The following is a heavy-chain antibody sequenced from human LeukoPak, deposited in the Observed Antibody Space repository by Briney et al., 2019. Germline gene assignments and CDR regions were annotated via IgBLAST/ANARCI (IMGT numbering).Heavy chain of an antibody. D-gene: IGHD3-10*02. CDR1: GFTFGSYA. CDR3: ARCSGYGMDV. Sequence: GGSLRLSCAASGFTFGSYAMHWVRQAPGKGLEWVAVMSFDGIHIYYADSVEGRFTISRVNSKNTLHLQMNSLRGEDTSIYYCARCSGYGMDVWGQGTTVTVSS. CDR2: MSFDGIHI. J-gene: IGHJ6*02. V-gene: IGHV3-30-3*01.